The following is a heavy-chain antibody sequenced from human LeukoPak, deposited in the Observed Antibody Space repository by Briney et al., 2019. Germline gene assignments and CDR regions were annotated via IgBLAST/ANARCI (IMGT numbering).Heavy chain of an antibody. CDR3: ARGGSGSYYLYYFDY. CDR1: GGSISSGSYC. CDR2: IYTSGST. Sequence: SQTLSLTCTVSGGSISSGSYCWSWIRQPAGKGLEWIGRIYTSGSTNYNPSLKSRVTISVDTSKNQFSLKLSSVTAADTAVYYCARGGSGSYYLYYFDYWSQGTLVTVSS. D-gene: IGHD3-10*01. J-gene: IGHJ4*02. V-gene: IGHV4-61*02.